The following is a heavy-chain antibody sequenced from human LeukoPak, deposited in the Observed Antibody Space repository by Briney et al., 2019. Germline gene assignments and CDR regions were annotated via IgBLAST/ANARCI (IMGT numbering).Heavy chain of an antibody. J-gene: IGHJ4*02. Sequence: GGSLRLSCAASGFTFSNAWMSWVRQAPGKGLEWVGRIKSKTDGWTTDYAAPVKGRFTISRDDSKNTLYLQMNSLKTEDTAVYYCTTDLFPVGYWGQGTLVTVSS. V-gene: IGHV3-15*01. D-gene: IGHD4-23*01. CDR1: GFTFSNAW. CDR3: TTDLFPVGY. CDR2: IKSKTDGWTT.